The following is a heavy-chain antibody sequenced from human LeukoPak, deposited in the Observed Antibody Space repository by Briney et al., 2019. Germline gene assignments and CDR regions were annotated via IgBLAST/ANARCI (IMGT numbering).Heavy chain of an antibody. J-gene: IGHJ4*02. CDR2: VHYTGST. CDR3: AREFTGSSFDY. Sequence: SETLSLTCTVSGGSLSSYYWSWIRQPPGKGLEWIGYVHYTGSTKYNPSLKSRVTISVDTSKNQFSLKLSSVTAADTAVYFCAREFTGSSFDYWGQGTLVTVSS. CDR1: GGSLSSYY. D-gene: IGHD1-26*01. V-gene: IGHV4-59*01.